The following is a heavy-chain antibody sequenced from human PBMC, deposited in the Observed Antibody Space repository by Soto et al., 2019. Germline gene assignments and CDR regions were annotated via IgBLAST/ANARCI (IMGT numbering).Heavy chain of an antibody. Sequence: SETLSLTCTVSGGSISSYYWSWIRQPAGKGLEWIGRIYTSGSTNYNPSLKSRVTMSVDTSKNQFSLKLSSATAADTAVYYCARVGSSGYYRSSYGMDVWGQGTTVTVSS. D-gene: IGHD3-22*01. J-gene: IGHJ6*02. CDR3: ARVGSSGYYRSSYGMDV. CDR2: IYTSGST. V-gene: IGHV4-4*07. CDR1: GGSISSYY.